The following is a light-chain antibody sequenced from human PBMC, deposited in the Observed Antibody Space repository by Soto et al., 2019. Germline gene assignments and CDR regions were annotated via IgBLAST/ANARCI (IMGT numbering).Light chain of an antibody. CDR1: SDDVGAYNS. J-gene: IGLJ1*01. CDR2: DVT. CDR3: CSYAGPYSYV. V-gene: IGLV2-11*01. Sequence: QSVLAQPASVSGSPGQSITISCTGTSDDVGAYNSVSWYQQHPGNAPKLMIYDVTKRPSGVPDRFSGSKSANTASLTISGLQAEDEGDYFCCSYAGPYSYVFGTGTKVTVL.